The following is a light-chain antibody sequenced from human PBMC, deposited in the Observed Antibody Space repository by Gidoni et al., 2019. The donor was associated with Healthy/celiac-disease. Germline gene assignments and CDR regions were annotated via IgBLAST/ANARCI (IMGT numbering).Light chain of an antibody. V-gene: IGLV1-40*01. CDR2: GNS. CDR3: QSYDSNLSGYV. Sequence: SVLPPPPSVSGAPRPRVTISCTGSSSNIGAGYDVHWYQQLPGTAPKLLIYGNSNRPSGVPDRFSGSKSGTSASLAITGLQAEDEADYYCQSYDSNLSGYVFGTGTKVTVL. J-gene: IGLJ1*01. CDR1: SSNIGAGYD.